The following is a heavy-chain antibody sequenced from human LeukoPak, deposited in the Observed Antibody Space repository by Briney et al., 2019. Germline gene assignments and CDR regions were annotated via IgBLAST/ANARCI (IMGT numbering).Heavy chain of an antibody. CDR3: ARGISFEGTKYYTQNFNS. V-gene: IGHV3-21*01. Sequence: GGSLRLSCAASGFTFSSYSMNWVRQAPGKGLEWVSSISSSSSYIYYADSVKGRFTISRDNAKNSLCLQMNSLRAEDTAVYYCARGISFEGTKYYTQNFNSWGQGTQVTVSP. J-gene: IGHJ4*02. CDR1: GFTFSSYS. CDR2: ISSSSSYI. D-gene: IGHD3-3*01.